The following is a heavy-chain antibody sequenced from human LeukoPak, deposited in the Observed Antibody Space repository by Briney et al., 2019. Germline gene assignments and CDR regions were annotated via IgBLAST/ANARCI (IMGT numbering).Heavy chain of an antibody. CDR1: GFTFSSYS. V-gene: IGHV3-21*01. Sequence: PGGSLRLSCAAPGFTFSSYSMNWVRQAPGKGLEWVSSISSSSSYIYYADSVKGRFTISRDNAKNSLYLQMNSLRAEDTAVYYCARDPHCSGGSCYSGNGRFDPWGQGTLVTVSS. J-gene: IGHJ5*02. CDR3: ARDPHCSGGSCYSGNGRFDP. D-gene: IGHD2-15*01. CDR2: ISSSSSYI.